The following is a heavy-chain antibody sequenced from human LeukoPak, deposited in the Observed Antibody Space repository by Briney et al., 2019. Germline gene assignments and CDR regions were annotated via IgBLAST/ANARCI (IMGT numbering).Heavy chain of an antibody. D-gene: IGHD3-10*01. CDR3: ARYGSGSYPADY. CDR2: IYYSGST. CDR1: GGSISSSSYY. J-gene: IGHJ4*02. Sequence: SETLSLTCTVSGGSISSSSYYWGWIRQPPGKGLEWIGSIYYSGSTYYNPSLKSRVTISVDTSKNQFSLKLISVTAADTAVYYCARYGSGSYPADYWGQGTLVTVSS. V-gene: IGHV4-39*07.